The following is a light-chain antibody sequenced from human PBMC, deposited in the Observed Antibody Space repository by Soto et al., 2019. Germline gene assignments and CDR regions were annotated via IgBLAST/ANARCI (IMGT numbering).Light chain of an antibody. V-gene: IGLV1-44*01. CDR3: AAWDDSLNGRV. CDR1: SSNIGSNP. CDR2: SHN. Sequence: QSVPTQPPSASGTPGQRVTISCSGSSSNIGSNPVSWYQQLPGTAPKLLIYSHNQRRPGVPARFSGSKSGTSASLAISGLQSEDDADYYCAAWDDSLNGRVFGGGTKLTVL. J-gene: IGLJ3*02.